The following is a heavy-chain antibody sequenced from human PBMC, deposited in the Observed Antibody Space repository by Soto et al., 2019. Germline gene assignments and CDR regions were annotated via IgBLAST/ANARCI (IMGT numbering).Heavy chain of an antibody. J-gene: IGHJ6*02. V-gene: IGHV1-2*04. CDR2: INPNSGGT. Sequence: GASVKVSCKASGYTFTGYYMHWVRQAPGQGLEWMGWINPNSGGTNYAQKFQGWVTMTGDTSISTAYMELSRLRSDDTAVYSCARGATSIQHYYYYGTDVWGQGTTVTVSS. CDR3: ARGATSIQHYYYYGTDV. D-gene: IGHD1-26*01. CDR1: GYTFTGYY.